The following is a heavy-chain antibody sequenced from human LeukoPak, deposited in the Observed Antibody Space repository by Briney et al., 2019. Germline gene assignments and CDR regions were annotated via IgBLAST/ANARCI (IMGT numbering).Heavy chain of an antibody. CDR3: ARGDIYYGSGSYYKGRWFDP. D-gene: IGHD3-10*01. Sequence: SETLSLTCAVYGGSFSGYYRSWIRQPPGKGLEWIGEINHSGSTNYNPSLKSRVTISVDTSKNQFSLKLSSVTAADTAVYYCARGDIYYGSGSYYKGRWFDPWGQGTLVTVSS. CDR2: INHSGST. V-gene: IGHV4-34*01. CDR1: GGSFSGYY. J-gene: IGHJ5*02.